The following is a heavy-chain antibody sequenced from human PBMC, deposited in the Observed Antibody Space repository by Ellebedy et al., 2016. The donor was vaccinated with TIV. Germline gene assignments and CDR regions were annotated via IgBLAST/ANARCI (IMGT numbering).Heavy chain of an antibody. CDR1: GGSISSGTYY. CDR3: ARGAHSTFDAFDI. J-gene: IGHJ3*02. V-gene: IGHV4-39*07. D-gene: IGHD6-13*01. CDR2: IFYSWST. Sequence: MPSETLSLTCNVSGGSISSGTYYWVWIRQPPGKGLEWIGSIFYSWSTNYNPSLKSRVTITSDTSKNQFSLKLTSVTAADTAMYSCARGAHSTFDAFDIWGQGTMVTVSS.